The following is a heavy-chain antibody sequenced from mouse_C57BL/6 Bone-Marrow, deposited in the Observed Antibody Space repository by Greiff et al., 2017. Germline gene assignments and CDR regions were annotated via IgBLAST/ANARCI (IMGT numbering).Heavy chain of an antibody. Sequence: QVQLQQPGAELVKPGASVTMSCKASGYTFTSSWITWVKQRPGQGLEWIGDISPGSGSTTYNEKFKSKATLTVDTSSSTAYMQLSSLTSEDSAVYYCARPYYINYWYFDVWGTGTTVTVSS. V-gene: IGHV1-55*01. J-gene: IGHJ1*03. CDR2: ISPGSGST. CDR3: ARPYYINYWYFDV. D-gene: IGHD2-5*01. CDR1: GYTFTSSW.